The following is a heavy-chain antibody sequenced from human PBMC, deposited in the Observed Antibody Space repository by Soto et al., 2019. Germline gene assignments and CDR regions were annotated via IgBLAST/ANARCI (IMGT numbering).Heavy chain of an antibody. CDR2: IYYSGST. CDR1: GGSISSYY. Sequence: QVKLQESGPGLVKPSETLYLTCTVSGGSISSYYWSWIRQPPGKGLEWIAYIYYSGSTNYNPSLKSRVAISGDTSKNQFSLKLSSVTAADTAVYYCARTVIGGFDYWGQGTLVTVSS. V-gene: IGHV4-59*01. CDR3: ARTVIGGFDY. J-gene: IGHJ4*02. D-gene: IGHD3-16*02.